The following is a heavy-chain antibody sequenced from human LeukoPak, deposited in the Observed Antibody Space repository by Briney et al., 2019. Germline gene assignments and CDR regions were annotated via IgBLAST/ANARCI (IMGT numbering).Heavy chain of an antibody. CDR2: ISGSGGNT. V-gene: IGHV3-23*01. Sequence: PGGSLRLSCAASGFTFSSYAVSWVRQAPGKGLEGVSGISGSGGNTYYADSVKGRFTISRDNSKDTLYLQMNSLRAEDTAVYYCAKEVGATYRDYYYYMDVWGKGTTVTVSS. J-gene: IGHJ6*03. CDR3: AKEVGATYRDYYYYMDV. D-gene: IGHD1-26*01. CDR1: GFTFSSYA.